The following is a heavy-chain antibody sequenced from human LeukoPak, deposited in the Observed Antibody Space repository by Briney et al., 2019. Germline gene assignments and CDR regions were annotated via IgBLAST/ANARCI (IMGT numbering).Heavy chain of an antibody. CDR3: ARQRRAWGEDF. Sequence: ASVKVSCKASGYTFTSYDINWVRQATGQGLEWMGWMNPNSGNTGYAQRFQGRVTVTTDTSTSTVFMELNSLRSEDTAVYYCARQRRAWGEDFWGQGTLVTVSS. V-gene: IGHV1-8*01. CDR2: MNPNSGNT. J-gene: IGHJ4*02. CDR1: GYTFTSYD. D-gene: IGHD3-16*01.